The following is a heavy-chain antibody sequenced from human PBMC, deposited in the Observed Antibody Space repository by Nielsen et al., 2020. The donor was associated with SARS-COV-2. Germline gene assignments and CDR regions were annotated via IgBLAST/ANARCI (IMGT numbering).Heavy chain of an antibody. D-gene: IGHD2-2*01. CDR1: GFTFSSYW. Sequence: GESLKISCAASGFTFSSYWMHWVRQAPGKGLVWVSRINSDGSSTSYADSVKGRFTTSRDNAKNTLYLQMNSLRAEDTAVYYCARQGIVVVPAVTGGMDVWGQGTTVTVSS. CDR3: ARQGIVVVPAVTGGMDV. CDR2: INSDGSST. J-gene: IGHJ6*02. V-gene: IGHV3-74*01.